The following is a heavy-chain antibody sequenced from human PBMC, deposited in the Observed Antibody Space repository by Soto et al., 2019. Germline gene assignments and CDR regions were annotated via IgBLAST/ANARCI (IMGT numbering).Heavy chain of an antibody. CDR3: ARVGPWVPSYYDSSPYNSVTLFDP. D-gene: IGHD3-22*01. V-gene: IGHV4-38-2*02. J-gene: IGHJ5*02. Sequence: SQTLSLTCLVSAYSISRGYYWGALRQHPGKGLEWIGSIYHGGSTYYNPSLNSRSTLATHMPDNHASLILNSVTAADTAVYYCARVGPWVPSYYDSSPYNSVTLFDPWGQGTLVTVSP. CDR1: AYSISRGYY. CDR2: IYHGGST.